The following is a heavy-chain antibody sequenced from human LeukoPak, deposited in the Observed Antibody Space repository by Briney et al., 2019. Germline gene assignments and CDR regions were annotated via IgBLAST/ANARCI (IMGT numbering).Heavy chain of an antibody. V-gene: IGHV2-5*01. CDR1: GFSLSTRGVG. D-gene: IGHD2-2*01. CDR3: AHSPYCYSTSCYYDS. Sequence: SGPTLVNPTQTLTLTCTFSGFSLSTRGVGVGWIRQPPGKALEWLTLIYWNDDTRYSPSLKSRLTITKDTSKNQVVLTLTNMDPVDTATYYCAHSPYCYSTSCYYDSWGQGTLVTVSS. J-gene: IGHJ4*02. CDR2: IYWNDDT.